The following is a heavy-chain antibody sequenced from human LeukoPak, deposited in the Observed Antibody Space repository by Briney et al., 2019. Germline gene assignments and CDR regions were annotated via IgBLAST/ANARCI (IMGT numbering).Heavy chain of an antibody. D-gene: IGHD3-22*01. V-gene: IGHV3-23*01. CDR2: ISGSGGST. J-gene: IGHJ4*02. CDR3: AKATLPAGGYPFDY. CDR1: GFTFSSYA. Sequence: PGGSLRLSCAASGFTFSSYAMSWVRQASGKGLEWVSAISGSGGSTYYADSVKGRFTISRDNSKNTLYLQMNSLRAEDTAVYYCAKATLPAGGYPFDYWGQGTLVTVSS.